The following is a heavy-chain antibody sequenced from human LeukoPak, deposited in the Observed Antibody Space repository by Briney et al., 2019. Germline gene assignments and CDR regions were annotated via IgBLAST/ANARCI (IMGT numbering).Heavy chain of an antibody. CDR3: ARDALRYGSGEDY. D-gene: IGHD3-10*01. V-gene: IGHV3-21*01. J-gene: IGHJ4*02. Sequence: PGGSLRLSCAASGFTFSSYSMNWVRQAPGKGLEWVSSISSSSSYIYYADSVKGRFTISRDNARNSLYLQMNSLRAEDTAVYYCARDALRYGSGEDYWGQGTLVTVSS. CDR2: ISSSSSYI. CDR1: GFTFSSYS.